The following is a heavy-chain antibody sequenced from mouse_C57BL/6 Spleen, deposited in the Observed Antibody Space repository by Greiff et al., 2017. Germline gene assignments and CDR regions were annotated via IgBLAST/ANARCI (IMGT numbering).Heavy chain of an antibody. CDR2: ISYDGSN. Sequence: VQLQQSGPGLVKPSQSLSLTCSVTGYSITSGYYWNWIRQFPGNKLEWMGYISYDGSNNYNPSLKNRISITRDTSKNQFFLKLNSVTTEDTATYYCATENFLRYFDVWGTGTTVTVSS. CDR1: GYSITSGYY. V-gene: IGHV3-6*01. J-gene: IGHJ1*03. CDR3: ATENFLRYFDV.